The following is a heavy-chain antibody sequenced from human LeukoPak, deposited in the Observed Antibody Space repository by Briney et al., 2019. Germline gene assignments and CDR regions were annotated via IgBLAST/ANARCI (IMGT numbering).Heavy chain of an antibody. D-gene: IGHD4-11*01. J-gene: IGHJ6*02. CDR1: GYTLTNFF. CDR2: SNAGSGST. CDR3: ARGRLSTVTNIFDYSMDV. V-gene: IGHV1-3*02. Sequence: ASVKCSCKASGYTLTNFFIHWVRQAPGQSLEWVGWSNAGSGSTKYSKELQGRVIITRDTSANTVNMQLSSLRPEDTAVYYCARGRLSTVTNIFDYSMDVWGQGTAVIVSS.